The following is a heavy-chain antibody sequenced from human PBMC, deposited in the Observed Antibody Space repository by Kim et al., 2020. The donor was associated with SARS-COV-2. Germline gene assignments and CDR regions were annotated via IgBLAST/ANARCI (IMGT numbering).Heavy chain of an antibody. CDR3: ARYCSGGSCYSRGFDY. J-gene: IGHJ4*02. D-gene: IGHD2-15*01. V-gene: IGHV4-4*02. Sequence: PKSRVTISVDKSKNQFSLKLSADTAADTAVYYCARYCSGGSCYSRGFDYWGQGTLVTVSS.